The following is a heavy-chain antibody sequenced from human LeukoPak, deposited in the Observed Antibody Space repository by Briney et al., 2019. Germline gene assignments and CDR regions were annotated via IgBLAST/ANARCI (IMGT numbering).Heavy chain of an antibody. J-gene: IGHJ3*02. Sequence: GGSLRLSCAASGFTFSSYWMHWVRQAPGKGLVWVSRINSDGSSTSYADSVKGRFTISRDNAKNTLYLQMNSLRAEDTAVYYCARAGRVDAFDIWGQGTMVTVSS. V-gene: IGHV3-74*01. CDR3: ARAGRVDAFDI. D-gene: IGHD5-24*01. CDR1: GFTFSSYW. CDR2: INSDGSST.